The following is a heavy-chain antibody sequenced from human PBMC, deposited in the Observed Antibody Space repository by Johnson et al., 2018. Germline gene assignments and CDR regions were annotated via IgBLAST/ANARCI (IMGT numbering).Heavy chain of an antibody. CDR2: ISCSGSTI. CDR3: ATYRGDGVSRGMDV. V-gene: IGHV3-48*04. Sequence: VQLVESGGGLVQPGGSLRLSCAASGFTFSSYSMHWVRQAPGKGLEWVSYISCSGSTIYYADSVKGRFTISRDNAKNSLYLQMNSLRAEDKAGYYCATYRGDGVSRGMDVWGQGTTVTVSS. CDR1: GFTFSSYS. D-gene: IGHD3-10*01. J-gene: IGHJ6*02.